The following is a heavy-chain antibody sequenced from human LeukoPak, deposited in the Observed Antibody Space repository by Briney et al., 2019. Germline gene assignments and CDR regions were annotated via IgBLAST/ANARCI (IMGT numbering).Heavy chain of an antibody. J-gene: IGHJ6*02. CDR2: IYPGDSDT. CDR1: GYSFTSYW. V-gene: IGHV5-51*01. D-gene: IGHD3-22*01. Sequence: GESLKISCKGSGYSFTSYWIGWVRQMPGKGLEWTGIIYPGDSDTRYSPSFQGQVTISADKSISTAYLQWSSLKASDTAMYYCARGYYDSSGPYYGMDVWGQGTTVTVSS. CDR3: ARGYYDSSGPYYGMDV.